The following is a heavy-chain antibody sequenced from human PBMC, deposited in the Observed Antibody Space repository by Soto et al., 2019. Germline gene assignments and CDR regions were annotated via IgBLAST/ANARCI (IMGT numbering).Heavy chain of an antibody. CDR1: GFPFSDYY. CDR2: IGSSSSYI. D-gene: IGHD3-22*01. J-gene: IGHJ4*02. V-gene: IGHV3-11*05. Sequence: QVQLVEFGGDLVKPGGSLRLSCAASGFPFSDYYMSWIRQAPGKGLEWVSSIGSSSSYINYADSVKGRFTISRDNAKNSLYLQINSLRAEDTAVYYCARRRPIGYYNYWGQGTLVTVSA. CDR3: ARRRPIGYYNY.